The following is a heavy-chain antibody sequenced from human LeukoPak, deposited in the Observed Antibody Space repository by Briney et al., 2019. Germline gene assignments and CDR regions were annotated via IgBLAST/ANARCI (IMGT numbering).Heavy chain of an antibody. CDR2: ISWNSGSI. Sequence: GGSLRLSCAASGFTFDDYAMHWVRQAPGKGLEWVSGISWNSGSIGYADSVKGRFTISRDNAKNSLYLQMNSLRAEDTALYYCAKSPYGRYFDYWGQGTLVTVSS. CDR3: AKSPYGRYFDY. CDR1: GFTFDDYA. J-gene: IGHJ4*02. D-gene: IGHD3-10*01. V-gene: IGHV3-9*01.